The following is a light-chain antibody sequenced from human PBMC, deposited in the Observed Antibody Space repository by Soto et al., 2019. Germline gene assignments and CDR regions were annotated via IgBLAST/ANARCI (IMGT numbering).Light chain of an antibody. CDR2: GAS. CDR1: QSVSSSY. CDR3: QQYGSSPPIT. J-gene: IGKJ5*01. Sequence: EIVLAQSPGTLSLSAGERATLSFMAVQSVSSSYLAWYQQKPGQAPRLLIYGASSRATGIPDRFSGSGSGTDFTLTISRLEPEDFAVYYCQQYGSSPPITFGQGTRLEI. V-gene: IGKV3-20*01.